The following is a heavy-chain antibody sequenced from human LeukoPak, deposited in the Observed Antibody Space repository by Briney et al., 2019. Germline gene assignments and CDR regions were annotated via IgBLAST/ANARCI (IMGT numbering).Heavy chain of an antibody. Sequence: GGSLRLSCAASGFTFSTYAMSWVRQAPGKGREWVSAISGSGGTTYYADSVKGRFTISKDNSKNTLYLQINNLRAEDTAVYYCAKEAGYSPGWYYSGFDYWGQGTLVTVSS. V-gene: IGHV3-23*01. CDR2: ISGSGGTT. D-gene: IGHD6-19*01. J-gene: IGHJ4*02. CDR3: AKEAGYSPGWYYSGFDY. CDR1: GFTFSTYA.